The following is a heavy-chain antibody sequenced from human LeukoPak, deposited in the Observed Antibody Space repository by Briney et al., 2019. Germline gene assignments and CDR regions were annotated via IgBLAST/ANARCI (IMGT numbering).Heavy chain of an antibody. Sequence: SVKDSCKASGGTFSSYAISGVRPAPGQGLGGMGGIIHTFGTANYAEKFQDRVTITADEYTSTAYMELSSRRSEDTAVYYCGSSSADHYYYYYGMDVWGKGTTVTVSS. V-gene: IGHV1-69*13. CDR2: IIHTFGTA. CDR1: GGTFSSYA. CDR3: GSSSADHYYYYYGMDV. J-gene: IGHJ6*04. D-gene: IGHD6-6*01.